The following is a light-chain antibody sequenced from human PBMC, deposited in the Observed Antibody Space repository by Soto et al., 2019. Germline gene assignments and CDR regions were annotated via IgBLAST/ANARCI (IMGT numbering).Light chain of an antibody. V-gene: IGKV1-6*02. CDR1: QGIRKD. CDR2: AAS. Sequence: AIQITHSPSSLSASVLYRVTMTFRASQGIRKDLGWYQVKPGKAPKLLIYAASTLQSGVPSRFSGSASGTDFTLTISSLQPEDFATYYCLQDYNYPRTFGQGTKVDIK. J-gene: IGKJ1*01. CDR3: LQDYNYPRT.